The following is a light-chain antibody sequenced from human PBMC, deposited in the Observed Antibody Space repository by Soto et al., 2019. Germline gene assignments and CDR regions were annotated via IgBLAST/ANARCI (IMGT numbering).Light chain of an antibody. CDR1: QSVSSN. V-gene: IGKV3-15*01. CDR3: HHYYNIPRT. Sequence: EIVMTQSPATLSVSPGERATLSCRASQSVSSNLAWYQQKPGQPPKLLIYWASTRESGVPDRFSGSGSGTDFTLTISSLQAEDVADYYCHHYYNIPRTFGQGTRVEIK. CDR2: WAS. J-gene: IGKJ1*01.